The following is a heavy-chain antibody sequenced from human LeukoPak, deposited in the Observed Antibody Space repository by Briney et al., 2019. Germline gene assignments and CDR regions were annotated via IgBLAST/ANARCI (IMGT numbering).Heavy chain of an antibody. J-gene: IGHJ4*02. CDR1: GGCISSFY. D-gene: IGHD2-21*02. V-gene: IGHV4-59*01. Sequence: SETLSLTCTASGGCISSFYWRWIRQPPGQGLEWIGIINYSGSTTNNPHHKSRVTISLDPSTNQFSLKLSSVTAADTAVHYCARGRGVVTEVDYWGQGTLVTVAS. CDR2: INYSGST. CDR3: ARGRGVVTEVDY.